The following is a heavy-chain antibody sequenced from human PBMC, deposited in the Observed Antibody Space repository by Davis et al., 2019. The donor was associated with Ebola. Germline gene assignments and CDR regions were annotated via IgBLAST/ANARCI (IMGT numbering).Heavy chain of an antibody. CDR2: IIPIFGTA. CDR3: ARHRHYVWDAPDY. CDR1: GGTFSSYA. V-gene: IGHV1-69*13. D-gene: IGHD3-16*01. J-gene: IGHJ4*02. Sequence: AASVKVSCKASGGTFSSYAISWVRQAPGQGLEWMGGIIPIFGTANYAQKFQGRVTITADESTSTAYMELSSLRSEDTAVYYCARHRHYVWDAPDYWGQGTLVTVSS.